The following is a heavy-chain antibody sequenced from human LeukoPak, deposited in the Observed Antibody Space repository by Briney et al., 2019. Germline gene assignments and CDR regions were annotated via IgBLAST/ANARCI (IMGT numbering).Heavy chain of an antibody. Sequence: PSETLSLTCAVYGGSFSGYYWSWIRQPPGKGLEWIGSIHYTGTTFYNPSLKSRVTISVDTSKNQFSLKLSSVTAADTAVYYCARRAYGIPYWGQGTLVTVSS. CDR3: ARRAYGIPY. V-gene: IGHV4-34*01. CDR2: IHYTGTT. D-gene: IGHD4-17*01. J-gene: IGHJ4*02. CDR1: GGSFSGYY.